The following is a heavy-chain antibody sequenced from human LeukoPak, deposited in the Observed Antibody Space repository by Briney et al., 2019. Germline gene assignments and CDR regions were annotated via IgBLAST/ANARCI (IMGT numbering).Heavy chain of an antibody. CDR3: ARDRGMVRVED. CDR1: GYTFTSYY. V-gene: IGHV1-46*01. D-gene: IGHD3-10*01. Sequence: ASLKVSCKASGYTFTSYYMHWVRQAPGQGLEWMGIINPSGSSTSYAQKFQGRVTMTGDTSTSTVYMELSSLRSEDTAVYYCARDRGMVRVEDWGQGTLVTASS. J-gene: IGHJ4*02. CDR2: INPSGSST.